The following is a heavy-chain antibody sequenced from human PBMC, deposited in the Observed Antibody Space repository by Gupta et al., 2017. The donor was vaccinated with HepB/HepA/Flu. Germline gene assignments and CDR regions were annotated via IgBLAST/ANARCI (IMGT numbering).Heavy chain of an antibody. CDR3: ASRPYSNSWYDY. V-gene: IGHV4-31*03. CDR2: IYYTGSI. J-gene: IGHJ4*02. CDR1: GDSISSGGYY. Sequence: QVQLQVSGPGLVKPSETLSLTCPVSGDSISSGGYYWSWIRQNPGKGLEWIGYIYYTGSIYYNPPLRSRAIISVDTSKNQFSLKMRSVTAADTAVYYCASRPYSNSWYDYWGQGRLVTVSS. D-gene: IGHD6-13*01.